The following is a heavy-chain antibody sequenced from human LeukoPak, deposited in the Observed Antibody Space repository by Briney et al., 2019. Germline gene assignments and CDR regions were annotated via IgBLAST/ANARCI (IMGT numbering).Heavy chain of an antibody. V-gene: IGHV3-9*03. J-gene: IGHJ4*02. CDR3: ARYDSSGYEGLDY. D-gene: IGHD3-22*01. CDR1: GFTFDDYA. Sequence: QPGRSLRLSCVASGFTFDDYAMHWVRQAPGKGLEWVSGISWNSGSIGYADSVKGRFTISRDNAKNSLYLQMNSLRAEDMALYYCARYDSSGYEGLDYWGQGTLVTVSS. CDR2: ISWNSGSI.